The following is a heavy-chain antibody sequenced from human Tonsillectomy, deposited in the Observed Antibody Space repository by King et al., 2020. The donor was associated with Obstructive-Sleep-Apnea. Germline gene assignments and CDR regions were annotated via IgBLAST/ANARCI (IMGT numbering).Heavy chain of an antibody. D-gene: IGHD5-12*01. J-gene: IGHJ4*02. CDR3: ARHRGVEDYGGYGDFFDY. V-gene: IGHV4-59*08. CDR1: GGSISNYY. CDR2: IYYSGNT. Sequence: VQLQESGPGLVKPSETLSLTCTVSGGSISNYYWSWIRQPPGKGLEWIGYIYYSGNTNFNPSLKSRVTISADTSKIQFSLGLSSVTAADTAVYYCARHRGVEDYGGYGDFFDYWGQGTLVTVSS.